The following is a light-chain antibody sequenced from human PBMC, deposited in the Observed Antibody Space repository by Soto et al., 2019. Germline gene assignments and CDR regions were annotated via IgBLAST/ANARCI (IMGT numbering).Light chain of an antibody. CDR3: IQGTHFPWT. J-gene: IGKJ1*01. V-gene: IGKV2-24*01. CDR2: EIS. Sequence: DIVMTQTPLSSPVTLGQPASISCRSSQSLVHSDGNTYLSWLQQRPGQPPRLLIYEISNQFSVVPDRFSGSGAETDFTLKISRVEAEYIGVYYCIQGTHFPWTSGQGTKVDIK. CDR1: QSLVHSDGNTY.